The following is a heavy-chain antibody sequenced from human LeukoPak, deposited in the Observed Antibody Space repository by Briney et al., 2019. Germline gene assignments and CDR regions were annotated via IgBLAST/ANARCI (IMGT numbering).Heavy chain of an antibody. Sequence: SETLSLTCTVSGGSISSSNYYWAGIRQPPGKGLEWIANIFYTGSTYYNPSLKSRVTISVDTSKNQFSLKLSSVTAADTAVYYCAGDLYDILTGSPRYYFDYWGQGTLVTVSS. V-gene: IGHV4-39*07. CDR2: IFYTGST. CDR1: GGSISSSNYY. J-gene: IGHJ4*02. CDR3: AGDLYDILTGSPRYYFDY. D-gene: IGHD3-9*01.